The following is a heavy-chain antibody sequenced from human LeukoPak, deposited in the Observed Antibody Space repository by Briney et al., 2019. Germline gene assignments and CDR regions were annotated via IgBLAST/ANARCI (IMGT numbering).Heavy chain of an antibody. Sequence: SETLSLTCAVSGGSISSSDWWSWVRQPPGKGLEWLGQIYYSGSTNYNPSLKSRVTISVDKSKNQFSLKLSPVTAADTAVYYCARVSGSYFDYWGQGTLVTVSS. CDR2: IYYSGST. CDR3: ARVSGSYFDY. J-gene: IGHJ4*02. CDR1: GGSISSSDW. D-gene: IGHD1-26*01. V-gene: IGHV4-4*02.